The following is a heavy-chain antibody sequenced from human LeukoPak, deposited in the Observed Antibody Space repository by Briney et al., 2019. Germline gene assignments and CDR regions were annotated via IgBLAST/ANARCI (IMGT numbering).Heavy chain of an antibody. Sequence: SETLSLTCTVSGGSISSSSYYWGWIRQPPGKGLEWIGSIYYSGSTYYNPSLKSRVTISVDTSKNQFSLKLSSVTAADTAVYYCARPGRSSSWYFDYWGQGTLVTVSS. J-gene: IGHJ4*02. CDR2: IYYSGST. CDR1: GGSISSSSYY. D-gene: IGHD6-13*01. CDR3: ARPGRSSSWYFDY. V-gene: IGHV4-39*01.